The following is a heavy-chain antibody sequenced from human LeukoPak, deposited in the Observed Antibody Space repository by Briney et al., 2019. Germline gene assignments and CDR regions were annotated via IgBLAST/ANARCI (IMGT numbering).Heavy chain of an antibody. D-gene: IGHD3-10*01. Sequence: PGGSLRLSCAASGFTFKNYAMYWVRQAPGKGLEWVSAIIESGESTYYTDSVKGPFTISRDNSKNTLYLQMNSLRAEDTAFYYCAKGSAQYYFDSWGQGTLVTVSS. CDR1: GFTFKNYA. J-gene: IGHJ4*02. CDR2: IIESGEST. V-gene: IGHV3-23*01. CDR3: AKGSAQYYFDS.